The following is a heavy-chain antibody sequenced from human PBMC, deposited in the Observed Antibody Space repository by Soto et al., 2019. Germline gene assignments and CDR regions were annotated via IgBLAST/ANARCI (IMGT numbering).Heavy chain of an antibody. D-gene: IGHD3-16*01. V-gene: IGHV3-23*01. J-gene: IGHJ4*02. CDR1: GFTFSSHG. CDR3: ARGIAYTQNYFDL. Sequence: PGGSLRLSCAASGFTFSSHGINWVRQAPGKGLEWVSGISGSGGSTFYADSVKGRFTISRDNSKNTLYLHLNSLRAEDTAVYYCARGIAYTQNYFDLWGQGTLVTVSS. CDR2: ISGSGGST.